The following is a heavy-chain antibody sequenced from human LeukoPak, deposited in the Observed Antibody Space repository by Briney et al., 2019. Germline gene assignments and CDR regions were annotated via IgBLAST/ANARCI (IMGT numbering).Heavy chain of an antibody. CDR3: ARGGIAAAGTWGFGDY. Sequence: ASVKVSCKTSGYSFTTYALSWVRQAPGQGLEWMGIINPSGGSTSYAKKFQGRVTMTRDTSTSTVYMELSSLRSEDTAVYYCARGGIAAAGTWGFGDYWGQGTLVTVSS. J-gene: IGHJ4*02. CDR1: GYSFTTYA. D-gene: IGHD6-13*01. V-gene: IGHV1-46*01. CDR2: INPSGGST.